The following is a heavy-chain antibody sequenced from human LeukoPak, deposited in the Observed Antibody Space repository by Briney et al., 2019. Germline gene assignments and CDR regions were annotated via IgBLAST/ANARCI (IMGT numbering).Heavy chain of an antibody. CDR1: GFTFSGSA. D-gene: IGHD2-8*01. J-gene: IGHJ4*02. V-gene: IGHV3-73*01. CDR2: IRSEPNSYAT. Sequence: GGSLRLSCAASGFTFSGSAMHWVRQASGKGLEWVGRIRSEPNSYATAYAASVKGRYTISRDDSKNTAYLQMNSLKTEDTAVYYCTSLLGYCTNDVCYNYWGQGTLVTVSS. CDR3: TSLLGYCTNDVCYNY.